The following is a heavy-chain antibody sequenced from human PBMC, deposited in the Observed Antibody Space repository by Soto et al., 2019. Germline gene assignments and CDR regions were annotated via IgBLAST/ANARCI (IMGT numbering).Heavy chain of an antibody. CDR2: IYPGDCDS. CDR1: GYSVTIYW. D-gene: IGHD2-21*02. Sequence: PGYSLKISCKGSGYSVTIYWIGWVLQMPGKGLEWMGIIYPGDCDSRYSPCFQGQVTISADKSIRTAYLQWSSLKASDTAMYSCAPRRAVVTATLDAFDIWGQGTMVTVSS. CDR3: APRRAVVTATLDAFDI. V-gene: IGHV5-51*01. J-gene: IGHJ3*02.